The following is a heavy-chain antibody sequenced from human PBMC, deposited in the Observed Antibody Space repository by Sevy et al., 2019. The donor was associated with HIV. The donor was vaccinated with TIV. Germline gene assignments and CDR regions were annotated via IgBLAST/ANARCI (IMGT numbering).Heavy chain of an antibody. CDR3: ARVVAYCSGGSCFTGYYYGMDV. Sequence: GGSLRLSCAASGFTFSSYNMNWVRQAPGKGLEWVSSISSSSNYIYYEDSMKGGFTISRDKAKSSLYLQMNSLRAEDTAVYDWARVVAYCSGGSCFTGYYYGMDVWGQGTTVTVSS. V-gene: IGHV3-21*01. CDR1: GFTFSSYN. CDR2: ISSSSNYI. J-gene: IGHJ6*02. D-gene: IGHD2-15*01.